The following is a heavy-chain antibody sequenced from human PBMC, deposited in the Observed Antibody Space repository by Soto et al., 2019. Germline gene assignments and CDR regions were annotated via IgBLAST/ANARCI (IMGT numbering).Heavy chain of an antibody. Sequence: EVQLLESGGGLVQPGGSLRLSCAASGFSFTNYVMNWVRQTPGKGLEWVSTISGSGDSTYYTDSVKGRFTISRDNSKSTLFLQMNSLRADGTAVYYCVRSAITATASWGSFDIWGQGTMVTVSS. V-gene: IGHV3-23*01. D-gene: IGHD1-20*01. J-gene: IGHJ3*02. CDR1: GFSFTNYV. CDR2: ISGSGDST. CDR3: VRSAITATASWGSFDI.